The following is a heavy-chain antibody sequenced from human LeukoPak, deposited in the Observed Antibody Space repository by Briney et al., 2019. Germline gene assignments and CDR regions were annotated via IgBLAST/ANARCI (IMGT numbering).Heavy chain of an antibody. CDR2: ISDIGSI. V-gene: IGHV4-59*08. J-gene: IGHJ4*02. Sequence: SETLSLTCTVSGGSISSYYWSWIRQPPGKGLEWIAYISDIGSINYNPSLKSRVTISLDTSKNQFSLKLSSLTAADTAVYYCAGHHPRNTVDFWGQGTLVTVSS. CDR1: GGSISSYY. D-gene: IGHD2-8*02. CDR3: AGHHPRNTVDF.